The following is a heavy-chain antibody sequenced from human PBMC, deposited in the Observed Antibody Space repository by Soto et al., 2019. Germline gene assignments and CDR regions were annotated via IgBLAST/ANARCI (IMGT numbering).Heavy chain of an antibody. CDR2: ISGSGGST. CDR1: GFTFSNYA. J-gene: IGHJ4*02. D-gene: IGHD3-10*01. CDR3: AIDPGVHYYGSGSSCY. V-gene: IGHV3-23*01. Sequence: EVQLLESGGGLVQPGGSLRLSCAASGFTFSNYAMSWVRQAPGKGLEWVSAISGSGGSTYYADSVKGRFTISRDNSNNRLSLQMNSVRAEDTAVYYWAIDPGVHYYGSGSSCYWGQGTLVTVSS.